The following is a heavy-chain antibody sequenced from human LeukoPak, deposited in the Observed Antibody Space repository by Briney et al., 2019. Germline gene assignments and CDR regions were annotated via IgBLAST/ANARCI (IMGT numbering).Heavy chain of an antibody. V-gene: IGHV3-23*01. D-gene: IGHD6-19*01. CDR1: GFTFSSYA. CDR3: ARDSADHGSGWYPRYCYFDY. CDR2: ISGSGGST. Sequence: GGSLRLSCAASGFTFSSYAMSWVRQAPGKGLEWVSAISGSGGSTYYADSVKGRFTISRDNSKNTLYLQMNSLRADDTAVYYCARDSADHGSGWYPRYCYFDYWGQGTLVTGSS. J-gene: IGHJ4*02.